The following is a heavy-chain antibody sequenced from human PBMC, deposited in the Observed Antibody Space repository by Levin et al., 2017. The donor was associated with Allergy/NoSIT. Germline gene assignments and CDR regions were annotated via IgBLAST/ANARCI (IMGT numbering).Heavy chain of an antibody. J-gene: IGHJ4*02. CDR2: ISSSSGTI. D-gene: IGHD6-6*01. CDR3: ARGGAARPDY. CDR1: GFTFSNYG. Sequence: GSVKVSCAASGFTFSNYGMNWVRQAPGKGLEWVSYISSSSGTITYADSVKGRFTISRDNAKNSLYLQLNSLRAEDTAVYYCARGGAARPDYWGQGTLVTVSS. V-gene: IGHV3-48*01.